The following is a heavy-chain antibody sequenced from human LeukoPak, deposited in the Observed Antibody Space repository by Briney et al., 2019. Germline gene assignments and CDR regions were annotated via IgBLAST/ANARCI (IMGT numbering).Heavy chain of an antibody. CDR2: ISGSGGST. CDR1: GFTFSSYS. Sequence: PGGSLRLSCAASGFTFSSYSMNWVRQAPGKGLEWVSAISGSGGSTYYADSVKGRFTISRDNSKNTLYLQMNSLRAEDTAVYYCAKRYGGNSYYMDVWGKGTTVTVSS. CDR3: AKRYGGNSYYMDV. V-gene: IGHV3-23*01. J-gene: IGHJ6*03. D-gene: IGHD4-23*01.